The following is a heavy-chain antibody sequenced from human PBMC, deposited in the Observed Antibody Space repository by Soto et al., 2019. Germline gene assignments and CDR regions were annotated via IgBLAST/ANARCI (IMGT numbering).Heavy chain of an antibody. V-gene: IGHV3-7*04. Sequence: EVPLVESGGGLVQTGGSLRLSCAIFEGTVIRDWMNWVRQAPGKGLEWVAHTNQDGSEKYYVDSVKGRFTISRDNDKNSLYLQTNGLRAEDTAMYYCSGGVGDAFWGQGTLVTVSS. CDR2: TNQDGSEK. J-gene: IGHJ4*02. CDR3: SGGVGDAF. D-gene: IGHD1-26*01. CDR1: EGTVIRDW.